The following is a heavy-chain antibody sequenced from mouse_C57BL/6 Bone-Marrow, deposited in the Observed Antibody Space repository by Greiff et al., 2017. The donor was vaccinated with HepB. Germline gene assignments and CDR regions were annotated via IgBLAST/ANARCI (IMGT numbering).Heavy chain of an antibody. CDR3: ARPPFITTVVATRGYAMDY. D-gene: IGHD1-1*01. V-gene: IGHV1-54*01. CDR1: GYAFTNYL. Sequence: QVQLQQSGAELVRPGTSVKVSCKASGYAFTNYLIEWVKQRPGQGLEWIGVINPGSGGTNYNEKFKGKATLTADKSSSTAYMQLSSLTSEDSAVYFCARPPFITTVVATRGYAMDYWGQGTSVTVSS. J-gene: IGHJ4*01. CDR2: INPGSGGT.